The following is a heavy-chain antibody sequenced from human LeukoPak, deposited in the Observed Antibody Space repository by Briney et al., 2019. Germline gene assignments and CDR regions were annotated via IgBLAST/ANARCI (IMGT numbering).Heavy chain of an antibody. V-gene: IGHV5-51*01. CDR3: ARTGHGSGSYYNEDC. CDR2: IYPGECDT. J-gene: IGHJ4*02. CDR1: WYRFTSYW. D-gene: IGHD3-10*01. Sequence: GESRQSPFQGAWYRFTSYWNGWGRRHPGKGVEGRGIIYPGECDTRYSPCFQGQVTISADKSIRTAYLQWSSLKASDTAMYYCARTGHGSGSYYNEDCWGQGTLVTVSS.